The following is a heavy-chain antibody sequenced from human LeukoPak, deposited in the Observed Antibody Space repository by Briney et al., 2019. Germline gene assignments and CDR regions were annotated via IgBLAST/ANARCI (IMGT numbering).Heavy chain of an antibody. CDR2: ISGSGGST. J-gene: IGHJ4*02. D-gene: IGHD3-22*01. CDR1: GFTFSSYA. V-gene: IGHV3-23*01. CDR3: AKDHRGTYYYDRSDVF. Sequence: GGSLRLSCAASGFTFSSYAMSWVRQAPGKGLEWVSAISGSGGSTYYADSVKGRFTISRDNSKNTLYLQMNSLRAEDTAVYYCAKDHRGTYYYDRSDVFWGQGTLVTVSS.